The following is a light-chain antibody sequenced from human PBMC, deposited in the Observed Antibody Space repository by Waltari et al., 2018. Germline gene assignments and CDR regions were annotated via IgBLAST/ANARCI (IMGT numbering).Light chain of an antibody. J-gene: IGKJ4*01. Sequence: EIVLTQSPGTLSLSPGERATLSCRTSQTVRTTYLALYQQKPGQAPTLLIYGASSRATGIPDRCSGSGSGTDFSHTISSLEPEDFAVYYCQQYDVSPLTFGGGTKVEIK. CDR3: QQYDVSPLT. V-gene: IGKV3-20*01. CDR1: QTVRTTY. CDR2: GAS.